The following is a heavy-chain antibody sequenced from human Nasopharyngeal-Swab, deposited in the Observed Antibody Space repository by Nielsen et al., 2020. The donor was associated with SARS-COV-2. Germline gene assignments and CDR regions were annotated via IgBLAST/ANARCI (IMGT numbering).Heavy chain of an antibody. D-gene: IGHD3-22*01. Sequence: GESLKISCAASGFTYSNAWMSWVRQAPGKGLEWVGRIKSKTDGGTTDYAAPVEGRFTISRDDSKNTLYLQMNSLKTEDTAVYYCTTDSYDSSGYQHYWGQGTLVTVSS. CDR2: IKSKTDGGTT. V-gene: IGHV3-15*01. CDR3: TTDSYDSSGYQHY. CDR1: GFTYSNAW. J-gene: IGHJ4*02.